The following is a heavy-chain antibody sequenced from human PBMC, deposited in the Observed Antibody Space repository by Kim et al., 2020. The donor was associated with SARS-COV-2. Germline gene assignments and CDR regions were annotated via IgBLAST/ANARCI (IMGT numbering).Heavy chain of an antibody. Sequence: SETLPLTCTVSGGSISSGGYYWSWIRQHPGKGLEWIGYIYYSGSTYYNPSLKSRVTISVDTSKNQFSLKLSSVTAADTAVYYCASTPRGYGPFDYWGQGTLVTVSS. V-gene: IGHV4-31*03. CDR1: GGSISSGGYY. CDR2: IYYSGST. J-gene: IGHJ4*02. D-gene: IGHD3-10*01. CDR3: ASTPRGYGPFDY.